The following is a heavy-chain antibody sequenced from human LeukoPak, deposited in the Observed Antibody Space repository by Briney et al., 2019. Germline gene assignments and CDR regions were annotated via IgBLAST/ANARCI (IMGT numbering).Heavy chain of an antibody. CDR2: ISSSADTI. CDR3: TKERGSY. V-gene: IGHV3-48*03. Sequence: GGSLRLSCAASGFIFSSDEMTWVRQAPGKGLESVSFISSSADTILYADSVKGRFTISRDNGKNALYLQMNSLRAEDTAVYYCTKERGSYWGQGTLVTVSS. CDR1: GFIFSSDE. J-gene: IGHJ4*02.